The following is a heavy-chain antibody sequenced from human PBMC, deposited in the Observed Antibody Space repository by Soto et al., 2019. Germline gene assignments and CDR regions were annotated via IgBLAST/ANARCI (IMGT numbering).Heavy chain of an antibody. Sequence: ASVKVSCKTSGYTFTGHYIHWVRQAPQQGPEWMGEIGPESGATRYAEKFRGRVTMTMDTSITTVYMELKNLSPDNTAVYYCGRGRSGQIVVFYWGQGTPVTVSS. D-gene: IGHD1-26*01. CDR3: GRGRSGQIVVFY. J-gene: IGHJ4*02. CDR2: IGPESGAT. V-gene: IGHV1-2*02. CDR1: GYTFTGHY.